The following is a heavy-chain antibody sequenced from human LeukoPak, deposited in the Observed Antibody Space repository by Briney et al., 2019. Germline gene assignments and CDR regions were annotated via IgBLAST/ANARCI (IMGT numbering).Heavy chain of an antibody. CDR1: GGSISSYY. V-gene: IGHV4-59*01. CDR2: IYYSEST. Sequence: SETLSLTCTVSGGSISSYYWSWIRQPPGKGLEWIGYIYYSESTNYNPSLKSRVTISVDTSKNQFSLKLSSVTAADTAVYYCARGSRYSPYYHYYGMDVWGQGTTVTVSS. J-gene: IGHJ6*02. D-gene: IGHD5-18*01. CDR3: ARGSRYSPYYHYYGMDV.